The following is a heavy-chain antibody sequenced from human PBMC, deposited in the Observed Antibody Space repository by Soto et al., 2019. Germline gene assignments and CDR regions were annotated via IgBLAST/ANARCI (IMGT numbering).Heavy chain of an antibody. J-gene: IGHJ5*02. CDR2: IYYSGST. Sequence: LSLTCTVSGGSISSGGYYWSWIRQHPGKGLEWIGYIYYSGSTYYNPSLKSRVTISVDTSKNQFSLKLSSVTAADTAVYYCARDVGYCSGGSCYPVGWFDPWGQGTLVTVSS. V-gene: IGHV4-31*03. CDR3: ARDVGYCSGGSCYPVGWFDP. CDR1: GGSISSGGYY. D-gene: IGHD2-15*01.